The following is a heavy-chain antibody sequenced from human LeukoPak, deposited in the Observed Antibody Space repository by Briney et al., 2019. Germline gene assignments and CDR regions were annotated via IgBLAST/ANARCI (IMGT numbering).Heavy chain of an antibody. CDR3: ARHAASGGSGVDY. V-gene: IGHV3-73*01. J-gene: IGHJ4*02. CDR2: IRSKANSYAT. CDR1: GFTFSGSA. Sequence: QAGGSLRLSCAASGFTFSGSAMHWVRQTSGKGLEWVGRIRSKANSYATAYAASVKGRFTISRDDSKNTAYLQMNSLKSEDTAVYYCARHAASGGSGVDYWGQGTLVTVS. D-gene: IGHD3-10*01.